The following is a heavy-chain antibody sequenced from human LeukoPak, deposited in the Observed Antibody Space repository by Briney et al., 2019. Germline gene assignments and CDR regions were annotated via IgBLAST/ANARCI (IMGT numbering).Heavy chain of an antibody. CDR2: TYFRSKWYN. V-gene: IGHV6-1*01. CDR1: GDSVSSNSAA. Sequence: SQTLSLTCAISGDSVSSNSAAWNWIRQSPSRGLEWLGRTYFRSKWYNDYAVSVKSRIIIKADTSKNHFSLQLNSVTPEDTAVYFCARNGIGTTYDAFGIWGQGTMVTVSS. CDR3: ARNGIGTTYDAFGI. D-gene: IGHD1-1*01. J-gene: IGHJ3*02.